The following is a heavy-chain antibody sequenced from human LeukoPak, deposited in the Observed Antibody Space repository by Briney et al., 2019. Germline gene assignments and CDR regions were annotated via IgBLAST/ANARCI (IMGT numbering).Heavy chain of an antibody. Sequence: GGSLRLSCAGSGFPFSSYPISWVRQPPGKGLEWVSAITASGDGTYSADSVKGRFTISRDNSRNMLFLQMNSLRPEDTAVYYCARGVHALGYWGQGTRVIVSS. CDR1: GFPFSSYP. CDR2: ITASGDGT. CDR3: ARGVHALGY. V-gene: IGHV3-23*01. J-gene: IGHJ4*02. D-gene: IGHD2-2*01.